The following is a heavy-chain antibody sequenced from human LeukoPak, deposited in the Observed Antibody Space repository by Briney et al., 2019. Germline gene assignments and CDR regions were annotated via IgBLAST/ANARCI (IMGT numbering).Heavy chain of an antibody. Sequence: PSGTLSLTCAVTGASISNSNWWTWVRQPPGEGLEWSGEIYHSGSTNYKTSLKSRTTISVDKSKNQFSLKLNSVTAADTAVYYCASRAPRDNYDRYLPIDYWGQGTLVTVSS. CDR3: ASRAPRDNYDRYLPIDY. J-gene: IGHJ4*02. V-gene: IGHV4-4*02. D-gene: IGHD3-22*01. CDR1: GASISNSNW. CDR2: IYHSGST.